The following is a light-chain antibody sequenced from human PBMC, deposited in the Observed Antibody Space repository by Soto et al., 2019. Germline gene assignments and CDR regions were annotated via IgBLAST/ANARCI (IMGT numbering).Light chain of an antibody. CDR2: WAS. CDR1: QSVLYSPNNKNY. V-gene: IGKV4-1*01. J-gene: IGKJ1*01. CDR3: HHYHSAPQT. Sequence: DIVMTQSPDSLAVSLGERAIINCKSSQSVLYSPNNKNYLAWYQQKPGQPPKLLVYWASTRESGVPDRFSGSGSETDFTLTISSLQPEDAAVYYCHHYHSAPQTFGQGTKVEIK.